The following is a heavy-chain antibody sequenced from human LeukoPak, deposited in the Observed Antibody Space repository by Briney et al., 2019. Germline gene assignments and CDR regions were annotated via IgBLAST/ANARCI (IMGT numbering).Heavy chain of an antibody. J-gene: IGHJ3*02. CDR3: ARAHTSLTDAFDI. CDR2: INPNSGGT. Sequence: ASVKVSCKASGYTFTSYDINWVRQATGQGLEWMGWINPNSGGTNYAQKFQGRVTMTRDTSISTAYMELSRLRSDDTAVYYCARAHTSLTDAFDIWGQGTMVTVSS. CDR1: GYTFTSYD. V-gene: IGHV1-2*02.